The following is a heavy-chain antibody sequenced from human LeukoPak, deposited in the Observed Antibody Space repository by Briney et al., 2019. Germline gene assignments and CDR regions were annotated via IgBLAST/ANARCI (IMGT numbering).Heavy chain of an antibody. CDR2: IYYSGST. D-gene: IGHD3-10*01. J-gene: IGHJ6*03. CDR3: VRQMVRGSYYMDV. V-gene: IGHV4-59*08. CDR1: GGSISSYY. Sequence: SETLSLTCTVSGGSISSYYWSWIRQPPGKGLEWIGYIYYSGSTNYNPSLKGRVTISVDTSKNQFSLKLSSVTAADTAVYYCVRQMVRGSYYMDVWGKGTTVTVSS.